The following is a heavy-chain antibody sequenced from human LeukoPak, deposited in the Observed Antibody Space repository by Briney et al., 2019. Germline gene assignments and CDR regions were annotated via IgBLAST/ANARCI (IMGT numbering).Heavy chain of an antibody. D-gene: IGHD1-26*01. CDR2: FSYSGGT. J-gene: IGHJ5*02. CDR3: ARGGIVGSRTNWFDP. CDR1: GASIRHYY. V-gene: IGHV4-59*01. Sequence: SETLSLTCSVSGASIRHYYWSWIRQTPGKGLEWLGYFSYSGGTNYCPSLQSRVTMSVDTAKNQFSLKLTSLTAADTAIYYCARGGIVGSRTNWFDPWGQGILVTVSS.